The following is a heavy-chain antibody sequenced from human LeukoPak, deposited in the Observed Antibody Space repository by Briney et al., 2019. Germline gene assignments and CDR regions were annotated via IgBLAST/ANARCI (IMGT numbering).Heavy chain of an antibody. J-gene: IGHJ4*02. CDR2: VRDRANSYAT. Sequence: GGSLRLSCAASGFSFSDSPMHWVRHASGKGLEWVGRVRDRANSYATGYAASVEGRFTISRDDSENTAYLQMNSLIIEDTAVYYCTRQRPQTGTFDYWGQGVLVTVSS. V-gene: IGHV3-73*01. D-gene: IGHD3-9*01. CDR1: GFSFSDSP. CDR3: TRQRPQTGTFDY.